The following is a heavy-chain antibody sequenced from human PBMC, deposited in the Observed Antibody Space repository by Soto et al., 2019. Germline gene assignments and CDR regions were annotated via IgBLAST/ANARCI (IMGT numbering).Heavy chain of an antibody. CDR1: GYTFTSYY. CDR2: INPSGGST. Sequence: QVQLVQSGAEVKKPGASVKVSCKASGYTFTSYYMHWVRQAPGQGLEWMGIINPSGGSTSYAQKFQGRVTMTRDTSTSTVYMELSSLRSEDTAVYYCAKERYEGCGGDCYRAFDIWGQGTMVTVSS. J-gene: IGHJ3*02. D-gene: IGHD2-21*02. V-gene: IGHV1-46*01. CDR3: AKERYEGCGGDCYRAFDI.